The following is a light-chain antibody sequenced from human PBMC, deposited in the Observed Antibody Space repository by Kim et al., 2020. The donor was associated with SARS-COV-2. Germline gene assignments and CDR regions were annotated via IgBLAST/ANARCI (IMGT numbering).Light chain of an antibody. CDR1: QGISNY. Sequence: DIQMTQSPSSLSASVGDRVTITCRASQGISNYLAWYQQKPGKVPKLLIYAASTLQSGVPSRFSGSGSGTDFTLTISSLQPKDVATYYCQKYNSAPPLTFGGGTKVDIK. CDR3: QKYNSAPPLT. CDR2: AAS. J-gene: IGKJ4*01. V-gene: IGKV1-27*01.